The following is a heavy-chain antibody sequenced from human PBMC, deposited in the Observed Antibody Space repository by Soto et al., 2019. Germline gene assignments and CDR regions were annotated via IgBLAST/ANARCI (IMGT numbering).Heavy chain of an antibody. V-gene: IGHV4-34*01. J-gene: IGHJ6*02. Sequence: XETLSLTCAVYGGSFSGYYWSWIRQPPGKGLEWIGEINHSGSTNYNPSLKSRVTISVDTSKNQFSLKLSSVTAADTAVYYCARGPIVLMVYAIPTLTTYGMDVWGQGTTVTVS. CDR3: ARGPIVLMVYAIPTLTTYGMDV. D-gene: IGHD2-8*01. CDR2: INHSGST. CDR1: GGSFSGYY.